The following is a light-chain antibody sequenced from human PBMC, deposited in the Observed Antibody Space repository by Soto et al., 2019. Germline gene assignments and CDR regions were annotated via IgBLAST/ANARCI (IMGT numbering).Light chain of an antibody. CDR1: QSVSNN. V-gene: IGKV3-15*01. CDR2: GAS. Sequence: EFVVTQSPDTLALAPGDTSTLSCRASQSVSNNLAWYQQKPGQAPRLLIYGASTRATGIPARFSGSGSGTEFTLTISSLQSEDFAVYYCQEYNNWLWTFGQGTKVDIK. J-gene: IGKJ1*01. CDR3: QEYNNWLWT.